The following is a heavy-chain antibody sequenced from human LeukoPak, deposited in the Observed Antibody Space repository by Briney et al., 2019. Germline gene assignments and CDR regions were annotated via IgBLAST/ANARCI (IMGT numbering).Heavy chain of an antibody. D-gene: IGHD1-26*01. CDR1: GYTFTSYW. CDR3: ARQVGSTPGAFDY. CDR2: IYPGDSDT. V-gene: IGHV5-51*01. J-gene: IGHJ4*02. Sequence: GESLKISCKGSGYTFTSYWLGWVRQMPGKGLEWMGIIYPGDSDTRYSPSFQGQVTISVDKSITTAYLQWTSLKASDTAMYYCARQVGSTPGAFDYWGQGTLVTVSS.